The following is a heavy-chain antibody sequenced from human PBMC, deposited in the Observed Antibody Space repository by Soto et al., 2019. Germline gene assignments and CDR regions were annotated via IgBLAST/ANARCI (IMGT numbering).Heavy chain of an antibody. J-gene: IGHJ6*02. CDR1: GFAFNNYS. V-gene: IGHV3-30-3*01. CDR3: ARDRVPYVYFYYGMDV. CDR2: MAFDGSNK. Sequence: QVQLVESGGGVVRPGRSLRLSCAGSGFAFNNYSVHWVRQAPGKGLEWVAIMAFDGSNKYTADSVKGRFTISRDNSKNILYLQMSSLRPEDTAVYFCARDRVPYVYFYYGMDVWGQGTTVIVSS. D-gene: IGHD3-10*02.